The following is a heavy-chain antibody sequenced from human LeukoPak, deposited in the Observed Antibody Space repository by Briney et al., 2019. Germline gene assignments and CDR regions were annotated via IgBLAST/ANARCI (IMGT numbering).Heavy chain of an antibody. CDR1: GYTFTSYD. D-gene: IGHD2-2*02. CDR3: ARGVGGYCSSTGCYIGSPWFDP. V-gene: IGHV1-8*03. CDR2: MNPNSGNT. Sequence: ASVKVSCKASGYTFTSYDINLVRQATGQGLEWMGWMNPNSGNTGYAQKFQGRVTITRNTSISTAYMELSSLRSEDTAVYYCARGVGGYCSSTGCYIGSPWFDPWGQGTLVTVSS. J-gene: IGHJ5*02.